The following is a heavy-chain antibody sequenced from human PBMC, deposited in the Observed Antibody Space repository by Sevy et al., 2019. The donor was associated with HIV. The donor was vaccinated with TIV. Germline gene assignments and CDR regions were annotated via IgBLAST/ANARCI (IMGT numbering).Heavy chain of an antibody. J-gene: IGHJ4*02. CDR3: AHRRSKGITITEFDY. Sequence: SGPTLVKPTQTLTLTCTFSGFSFSTSGVGVGWIRQPPGKALEWLALIYWDDDKRYSPSLKSRLTTTKDTSKDQVVLKMANMDPVDTGTYYCAHRRSKGITITEFDYWGQGTLVTVSS. D-gene: IGHD3-9*01. V-gene: IGHV2-5*02. CDR2: IYWDDDK. CDR1: GFSFSTSGVG.